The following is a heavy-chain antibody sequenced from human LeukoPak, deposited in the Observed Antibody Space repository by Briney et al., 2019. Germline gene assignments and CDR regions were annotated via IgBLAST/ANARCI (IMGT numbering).Heavy chain of an antibody. CDR3: ATIYDSSGYYLDY. Sequence: ASVKVSCKVSGYTLTELSMHWVRQAPGKGLEWMGGFDPEDGETIYAQKFQGRVTMTEDTSTDTAYMELSSLRSEDTAVYYCATIYDSSGYYLDYWGQGTLITVSS. CDR2: FDPEDGET. CDR1: GYTLTELS. D-gene: IGHD3-22*01. V-gene: IGHV1-24*01. J-gene: IGHJ4*02.